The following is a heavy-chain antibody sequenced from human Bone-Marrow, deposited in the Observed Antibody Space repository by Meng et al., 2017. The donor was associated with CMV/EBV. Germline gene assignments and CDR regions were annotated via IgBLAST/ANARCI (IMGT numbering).Heavy chain of an antibody. CDR1: GGSFSGYY. V-gene: IGHV4-34*01. CDR3: ARGPIAARHFDY. Sequence: ESLKTSCAVYGGSFSGYYWSWIRQPPGKGLEWIGEINHSGSTNYNPSLKSRVTISEDTSKNQFSLKLSSVTAADTAVYDCARGPIAARHFDYWGQGTLVTVSS. D-gene: IGHD6-13*01. J-gene: IGHJ4*02. CDR2: INHSGST.